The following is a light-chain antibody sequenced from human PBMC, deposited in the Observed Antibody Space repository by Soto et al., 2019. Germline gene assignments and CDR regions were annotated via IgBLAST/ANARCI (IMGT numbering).Light chain of an antibody. CDR2: GAS. CDR3: QQYDDWLRLT. CDR1: QSVNIY. J-gene: IGKJ4*01. Sequence: EIVFTQSPATLSLSPGERATLSCRASQSVNIYLAWYQQKPGQAPRLLIFGASSRANGIPARFSGSGSGTELNLTISSLQSEDFAVYFCQQYDDWLRLTFGGGTKVDIK. V-gene: IGKV3D-15*01.